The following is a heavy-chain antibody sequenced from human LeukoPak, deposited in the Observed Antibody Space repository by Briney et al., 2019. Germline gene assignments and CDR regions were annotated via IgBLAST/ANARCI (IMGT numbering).Heavy chain of an antibody. D-gene: IGHD5-12*01. CDR2: SGSDGRT. Sequence: GGSLRLSCAASGFTFSSSAMSWVRQAPGKGLGWVSASGSDGRTYYADSVKGRFTISRDNSKNTLYLQMNSLRAEDTAVYHCAKGDRNSGWLYWGQGALVTVSS. CDR1: GFTFSSSA. V-gene: IGHV3-23*01. J-gene: IGHJ4*02. CDR3: AKGDRNSGWLY.